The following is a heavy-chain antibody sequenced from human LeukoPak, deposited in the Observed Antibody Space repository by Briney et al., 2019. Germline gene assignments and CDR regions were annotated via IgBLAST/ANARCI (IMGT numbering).Heavy chain of an antibody. CDR2: VNTDGRST. J-gene: IGHJ4*02. Sequence: GGSLRLSCAASGFTFSSYWMHWVRQAPGKGLVWVSRVNTDGRSTSYGDSVKDRFTISRDNAKNTLYMQMNSLRAEDTAVYYCVRDVWGDRDSYFDQWGQGTLVTVST. CDR3: VRDVWGDRDSYFDQ. CDR1: GFTFSSYW. D-gene: IGHD2-21*01. V-gene: IGHV3-74*01.